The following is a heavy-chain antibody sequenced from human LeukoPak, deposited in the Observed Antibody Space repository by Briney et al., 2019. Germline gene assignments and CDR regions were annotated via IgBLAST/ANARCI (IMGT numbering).Heavy chain of an antibody. CDR2: MNPNSGNT. V-gene: IGHV1-8*01. J-gene: IGHJ4*02. CDR1: GYTFTSYD. D-gene: IGHD2/OR15-2a*01. Sequence: GASVKVSCKASGYTFTSYDINWVRQATGQGLEWMGWMNPNSGNTGYAQKFQGRVTMTRSTSISTAYMELSSLRSEDTAVYYCARVVSVENYYFDYWGQGTLVTVSS. CDR3: ARVVSVENYYFDY.